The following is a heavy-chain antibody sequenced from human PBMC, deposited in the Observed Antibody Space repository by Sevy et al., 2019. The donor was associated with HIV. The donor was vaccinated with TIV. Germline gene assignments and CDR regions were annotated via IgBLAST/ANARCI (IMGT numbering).Heavy chain of an antibody. CDR1: GFSFDSYG. D-gene: IGHD3-22*01. J-gene: IGHJ6*03. V-gene: IGHV3-23*01. CDR3: AKGGGHYDPDEIGYYFYYYNLDV. Sequence: GGSLRLSCAVSGFSFDSYGMTWVRQAPGKGLEWVSGISGSGTRTYYADSVKGRFSISRDNSKNRLYLQMNSLRSEDTAIYYCAKGGGHYDPDEIGYYFYYYNLDVWGKWTTVTVSS. CDR2: ISGSGTRT.